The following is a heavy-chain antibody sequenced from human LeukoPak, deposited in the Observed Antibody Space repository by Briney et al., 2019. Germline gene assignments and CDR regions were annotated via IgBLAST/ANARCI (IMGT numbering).Heavy chain of an antibody. CDR2: INPNSGGT. D-gene: IGHD1-26*01. V-gene: IGHV1-2*02. CDR3: ARVGTPFSGSYYLLDY. Sequence: ASVKVSCKASGYTFTGHYMHWVRQAPGQGLEWMGWINPNSGGTNYAQKFQGRVTMTRDTSISTAYMELSRLRSDDTAVYYCARVGTPFSGSYYLLDYWGQGTLVTVSS. J-gene: IGHJ4*02. CDR1: GYTFTGHY.